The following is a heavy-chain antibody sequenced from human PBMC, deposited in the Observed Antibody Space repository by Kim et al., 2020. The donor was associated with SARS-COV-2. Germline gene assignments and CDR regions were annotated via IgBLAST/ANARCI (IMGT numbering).Heavy chain of an antibody. CDR3: AREWNIVLDN. V-gene: IGHV1-69*05. D-gene: IGHD1-1*01. CDR2: IIADIGKV. CDR1: GDNFNIFV. J-gene: IGHJ4*02. Sequence: SVKVSCKASGDNFNIFVISWVRQAPGQGLEWMGDIIADIGKVNYAPKFQGRMTITTDESTNTAYMELSSLKSDDTAVYYCAREWNIVLDNWGQG.